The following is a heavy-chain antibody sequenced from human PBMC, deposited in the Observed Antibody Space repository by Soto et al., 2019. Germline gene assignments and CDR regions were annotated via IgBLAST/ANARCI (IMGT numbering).Heavy chain of an antibody. V-gene: IGHV1-69*01. Sequence: QVQLVQSGAEVKKPGSSVKVSCKASGGTFSSYAISWVRQAPGQGLEWMGGIIPIFGTANYAQKFQGRVTITADESTSTAYMEVSSLRSEDTAVYYCARGREYSSGWDYYYYYGMDVWGQGTTVTVSS. CDR1: GGTFSSYA. CDR3: ARGREYSSGWDYYYYYGMDV. CDR2: IIPIFGTA. J-gene: IGHJ6*02. D-gene: IGHD6-19*01.